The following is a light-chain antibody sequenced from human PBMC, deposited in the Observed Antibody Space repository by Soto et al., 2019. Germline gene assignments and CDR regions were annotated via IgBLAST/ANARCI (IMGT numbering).Light chain of an antibody. CDR3: QQYGSSQYT. Sequence: EIVLTQSPGTLSLSPGERATLSCRASQSVNNNYLAWYQQKPGQAPRLLIYGASSRATGIPDRFSGSGSGTDFTLTISRLEPEDVAVYYWQQYGSSQYTFGQGTKLEIK. CDR2: GAS. J-gene: IGKJ2*01. CDR1: QSVNNNY. V-gene: IGKV3-20*01.